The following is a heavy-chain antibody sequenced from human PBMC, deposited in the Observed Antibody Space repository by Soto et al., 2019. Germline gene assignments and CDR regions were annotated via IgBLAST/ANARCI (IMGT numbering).Heavy chain of an antibody. CDR3: ATCQLGEYYYAMDI. J-gene: IGHJ6*02. CDR1: GDSITTYKW. V-gene: IGHV4-4*02. CDR2: IYDSGNT. D-gene: IGHD7-27*01. Sequence: SETLSLTCGVSGDSITTYKWWTWVRQTPGKGLEWIGEIYDSGNTRYNPSLKSRVTISKDTSKNELSLKLNSVTVADTAVYYCATCQLGEYYYAMDIWGQGTTVTVSS.